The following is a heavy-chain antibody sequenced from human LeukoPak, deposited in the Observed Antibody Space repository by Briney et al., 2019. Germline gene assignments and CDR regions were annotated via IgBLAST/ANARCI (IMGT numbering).Heavy chain of an antibody. Sequence: ETLSLTCAVSGVSISSINWWSWVRQPPEKGLEWVSAISGSGDDTYYANSVKGRFTISRDNSKNTLYLQMNSLRAEDTAIYYCAKDHGRLGGQGTLVTVST. D-gene: IGHD5-12*01. CDR2: ISGSGDDT. CDR1: GVSISSINW. CDR3: AKDHGRL. V-gene: IGHV3-23*01. J-gene: IGHJ4*02.